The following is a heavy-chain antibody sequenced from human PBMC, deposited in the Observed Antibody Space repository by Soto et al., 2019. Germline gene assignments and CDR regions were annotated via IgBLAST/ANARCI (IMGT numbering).Heavy chain of an antibody. V-gene: IGHV5-10-1*01. D-gene: IGHD5-12*01. J-gene: IGHJ6*02. CDR2: IDPSDSYT. CDR1: GYSFTIYW. CDR3: ARQRVATINYYYGMDV. Sequence: GESLKISCNGSGYSFTIYWISWVRQMPGKGLEWMGRIDPSDSYTNYSPSFQGHVTISADKSISTAYLQWSSLKASDTAMYYCARQRVATINYYYGMDVWGQGTTVTVSS.